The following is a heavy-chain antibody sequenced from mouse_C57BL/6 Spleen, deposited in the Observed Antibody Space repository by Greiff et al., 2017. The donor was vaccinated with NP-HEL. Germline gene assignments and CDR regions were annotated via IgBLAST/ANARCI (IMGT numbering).Heavy chain of an antibody. Sequence: VQLQQSGAELARPGASVKMSCKASGYTFTSYTMHWVKQRPGQGLEWIGYINPSSGYTKYNQKFKDKATLTADKSSSTAYMQLSSLTSEDSAVYYCARWPYYGSTYWYFDVWGTGTTVTVSS. CDR2: INPSSGYT. V-gene: IGHV1-4*01. CDR1: GYTFTSYT. CDR3: ARWPYYGSTYWYFDV. J-gene: IGHJ1*03. D-gene: IGHD1-1*01.